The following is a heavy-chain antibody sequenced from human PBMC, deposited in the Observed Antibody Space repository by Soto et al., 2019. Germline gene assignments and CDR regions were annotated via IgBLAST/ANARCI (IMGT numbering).Heavy chain of an antibody. J-gene: IGHJ4*02. V-gene: IGHV4-39*01. CDR3: ARTAHYDILTGYYNRGYFDY. Sequence: LSLTCTVSGGSISSSSYFWGWIRQPPGKGLEWIGSIYYSGSTYYNPSLKSRVTISVDTSKNQFSLKLSSVTAADTAVYYCARTAHYDILTGYYNRGYFDYWGQGTLVTVSS. CDR1: GGSISSSSYF. D-gene: IGHD3-9*01. CDR2: IYYSGST.